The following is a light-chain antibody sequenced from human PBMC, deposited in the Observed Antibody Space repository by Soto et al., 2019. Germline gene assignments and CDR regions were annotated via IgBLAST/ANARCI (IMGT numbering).Light chain of an antibody. CDR1: QTISSSF. J-gene: IGKJ3*01. CDR2: RAS. V-gene: IGKV3-20*01. Sequence: EIVLTQSPGTLSLSPGERATLSCRASQTISSSFLAWYQQKPGRAPRLLIYRASRRAPGIPDRFSGSGSWTDFTLTISRLEPEDFAVYYCHQFGSSPLDTFGPGTKVDIK. CDR3: HQFGSSPLDT.